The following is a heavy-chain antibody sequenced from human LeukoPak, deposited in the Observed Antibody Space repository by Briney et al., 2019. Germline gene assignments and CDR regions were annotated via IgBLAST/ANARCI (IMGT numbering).Heavy chain of an antibody. J-gene: IGHJ4*02. Sequence: LPGGSLRLSCAPSGFTFSSYWMTCVRQAPGRGLEWVANINQVGNETYYVDSVKGRFTISRDNAKKSLFLQMNSLRAEDTAVYYCARDYGDYWGQGTLVTVSS. CDR1: GFTFSSYW. CDR2: INQVGNET. V-gene: IGHV3-7*01. D-gene: IGHD3-10*01. CDR3: ARDYGDY.